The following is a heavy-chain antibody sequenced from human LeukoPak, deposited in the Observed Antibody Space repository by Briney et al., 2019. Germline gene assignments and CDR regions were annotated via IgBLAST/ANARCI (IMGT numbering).Heavy chain of an antibody. Sequence: ASVKVSCKASGYTFSSYGFSWVRQAPGKGLEWMGGFDPEDGETIYAQKFQGRVTMTEDTSTDTAYMELSSLRSEDTAVYYCATDSSSGWLPAFDYWGQGTLVTVSS. V-gene: IGHV1-24*01. CDR1: GYTFSSYG. D-gene: IGHD6-19*01. CDR2: FDPEDGET. J-gene: IGHJ4*02. CDR3: ATDSSSGWLPAFDY.